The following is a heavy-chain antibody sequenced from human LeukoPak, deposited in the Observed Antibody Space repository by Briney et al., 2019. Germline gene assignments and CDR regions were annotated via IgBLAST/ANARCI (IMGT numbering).Heavy chain of an antibody. V-gene: IGHV3-30*18. CDR1: GFTFSSYG. Sequence: PGGSLRLSCAASGFTFSSYGMHWVRQAPGKGLEWVAVISYDGGNKYYADSVKGRFTISRDNSKNTLYLLMNSLRAEDTAVYYCAKSQNRQIVVVIGPEDYWGQGTLVTVSS. CDR2: ISYDGGNK. D-gene: IGHD3-22*01. CDR3: AKSQNRQIVVVIGPEDY. J-gene: IGHJ4*02.